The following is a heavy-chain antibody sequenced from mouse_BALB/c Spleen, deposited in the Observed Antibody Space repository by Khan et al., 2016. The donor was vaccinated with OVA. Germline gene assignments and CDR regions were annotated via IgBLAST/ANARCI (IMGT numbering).Heavy chain of an antibody. J-gene: IGHJ3*01. CDR1: GYTFTSYY. D-gene: IGHD2-2*01. Sequence: VQLQQSGAELVKPGASVRLSCKASGYTFTSYYLYWVKQRPGQGLEWIGDINPSSGGTNFNEKFTSKATLTVDKSSSTAYIQLNSLTSEDSAVYYCSRSGYGSFAYWGKGTLVTVSA. V-gene: IGHV1S81*02. CDR2: INPSSGGT. CDR3: SRSGYGSFAY.